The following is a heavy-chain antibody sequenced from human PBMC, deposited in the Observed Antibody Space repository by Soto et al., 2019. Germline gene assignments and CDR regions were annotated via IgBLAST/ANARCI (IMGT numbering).Heavy chain of an antibody. CDR3: AKDLMVATTPGD. Sequence: VQLLESGGGLVQPGGSLRLSCAASGFTFSSYAMTWVRQAPGKGLEWVSGISGSGGSTHYADSVKGRFTISRDNSKNTLYLQMNSLRAEDTAVYYCAKDLMVATTPGDWGQGTLVTVSS. D-gene: IGHD5-12*01. J-gene: IGHJ4*02. CDR2: ISGSGGST. CDR1: GFTFSSYA. V-gene: IGHV3-23*01.